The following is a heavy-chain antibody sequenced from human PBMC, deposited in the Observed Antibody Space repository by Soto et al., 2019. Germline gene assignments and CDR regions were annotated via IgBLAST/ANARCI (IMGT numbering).Heavy chain of an antibody. Sequence: EVQLMESGGGLVQPGESLRLSCAASGFIFSDHYMDWVRQAPGKGLEWVGRIRKTSNGYSTEYAASVKDRFTISRDDSKNSLDLQLNSLEIEDTAVYYCARVGCIGDNCYSLDSWGQGTLVTVAS. CDR1: GFIFSDHY. J-gene: IGHJ4*02. V-gene: IGHV3-72*01. CDR3: ARVGCIGDNCYSLDS. D-gene: IGHD2-15*01. CDR2: IRKTSNGYST.